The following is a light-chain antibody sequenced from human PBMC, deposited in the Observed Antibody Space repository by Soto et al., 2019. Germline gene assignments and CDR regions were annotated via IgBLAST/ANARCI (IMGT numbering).Light chain of an antibody. J-gene: IGLJ3*02. CDR1: SSNIGAPYD. CDR3: HSYDSRLSASV. Sequence: QSVLTQPPSVSGAPGQRVTISCTGSSSNIGAPYDVHWYQQLPGTAPKLLIFGNNNRPSGVPDRFSGSKSGTSASLAITGLQAEDEADYYCHSYDSRLSASVFGGGTKLTVL. V-gene: IGLV1-40*01. CDR2: GNN.